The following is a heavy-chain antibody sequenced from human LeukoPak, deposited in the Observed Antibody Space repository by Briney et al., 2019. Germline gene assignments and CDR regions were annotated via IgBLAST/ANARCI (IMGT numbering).Heavy chain of an antibody. CDR3: AKGHHYGSGSYWV. Sequence: GGTLRLSCAASGFTFSTYGMSWVRQAPGKGLEWVSSISGSDSRTYYADSVKGRFTISRDNSKDTLYLQMNSLRAEDTAVYYCAKGHHYGSGSYWVWGQGTLVTVSS. CDR2: ISGSDSRT. D-gene: IGHD3-10*01. J-gene: IGHJ4*02. CDR1: GFTFSTYG. V-gene: IGHV3-23*01.